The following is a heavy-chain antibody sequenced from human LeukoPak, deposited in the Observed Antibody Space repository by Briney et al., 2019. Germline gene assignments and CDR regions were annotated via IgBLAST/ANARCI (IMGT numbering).Heavy chain of an antibody. CDR3: ARYPPSPKIAAAGPFDY. D-gene: IGHD6-13*01. V-gene: IGHV4-39*01. CDR1: GDSSRSSDSY. Sequence: SETLSLTCTVSGDSSRSSDSYRGWIRQPPGKGLEWIGSLYYSGSSYYNPSLKSRVTISADTSKNQFSLKLSSVTAADTAVYYCARYPPSPKIAAAGPFDYWGQGTLVTVSS. CDR2: LYYSGSS. J-gene: IGHJ4*02.